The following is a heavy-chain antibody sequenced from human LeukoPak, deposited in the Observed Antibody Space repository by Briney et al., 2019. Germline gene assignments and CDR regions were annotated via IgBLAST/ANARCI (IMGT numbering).Heavy chain of an antibody. CDR2: INPNSGDT. Sequence: ASVKVSCKASRYTFIDYCIHWVRQAPGQGLEWLAWINPNSGDTKYSQKFQGRATMTRDTSISTVYMELTRLRSDDTAVYYCARAGLPYTGTNSWFDPWGQGTLVTVSS. CDR1: RYTFIDYC. J-gene: IGHJ5*02. D-gene: IGHD1-7*01. V-gene: IGHV1-2*02. CDR3: ARAGLPYTGTNSWFDP.